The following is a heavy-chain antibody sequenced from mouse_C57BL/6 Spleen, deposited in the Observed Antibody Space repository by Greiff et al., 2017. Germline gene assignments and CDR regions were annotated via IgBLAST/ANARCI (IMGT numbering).Heavy chain of an antibody. CDR1: GYTFTSYW. Sequence: VQLQQPGTELVKPGASVKLSCKASGYTFTSYWMHWVKQRPGQGLEWIGNINPSNGGTNYNEKFKSKATLTVDKSSSTAYMQLSSLTSEDSAVYYGARADYSKGYWYFDVWGTGTTVTVSS. CDR2: INPSNGGT. V-gene: IGHV1-53*01. D-gene: IGHD2-5*01. CDR3: ARADYSKGYWYFDV. J-gene: IGHJ1*03.